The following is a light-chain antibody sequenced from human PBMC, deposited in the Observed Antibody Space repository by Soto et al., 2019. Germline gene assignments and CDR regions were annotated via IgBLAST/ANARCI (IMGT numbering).Light chain of an antibody. V-gene: IGLV2-14*03. Sequence: QSVLTQPPSKSGSPGQSITISCTGTSSDVGCYDFVSWYQQHPGKAPTLLIYDVNNRPSGASDRFSGSKPGNTASLTISWLQAEDEADYYCSSYTSSSTDVFGTGTKVTVL. CDR2: DVN. CDR1: SSDVGCYDF. CDR3: SSYTSSSTDV. J-gene: IGLJ1*01.